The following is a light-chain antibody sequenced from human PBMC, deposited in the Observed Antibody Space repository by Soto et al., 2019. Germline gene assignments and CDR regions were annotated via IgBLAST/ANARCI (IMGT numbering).Light chain of an antibody. CDR1: PSDVGGYIS. CDR2: EVN. V-gene: IGLV2-8*01. J-gene: IGLJ1*01. Sequence: QSVLTQPPSASGAPVQSVTISCTGTPSDVGGYISVSWYQQSPGKAPKLIIYEVNKRPSGVPDRFSGSKSGSTAFLFVSGLRTEDEADYYCSSYAGFKTFVYGPAPKVTVL. CDR3: SSYAGFKTFV.